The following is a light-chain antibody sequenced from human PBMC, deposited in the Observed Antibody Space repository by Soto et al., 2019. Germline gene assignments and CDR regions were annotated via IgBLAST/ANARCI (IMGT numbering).Light chain of an antibody. CDR3: QQRGNWPQT. CDR2: DAS. V-gene: IGKV3-11*01. CDR1: QSVSSF. J-gene: IGKJ1*01. Sequence: DIVLTQSPATLSLSPGERATLSCRASQSVSSFLAWYQQKPGQAPRLLISDASNRATGIPARFSGSGSGTDFTLTISSLEPEDFAVYYCQQRGNWPQTFGQGTKVDIK.